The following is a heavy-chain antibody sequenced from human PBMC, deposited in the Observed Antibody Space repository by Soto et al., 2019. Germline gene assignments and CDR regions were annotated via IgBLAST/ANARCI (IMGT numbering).Heavy chain of an antibody. Sequence: GGSLRLSCAASGFTFSSYSMNLVRQAPGKGLEWVSYISSSSSTIYYADSVKGRFTISRDNAKNSLYLQMNSLRAEDTAVYYCARYYYGFHAFDIWGQGTMVTVSS. J-gene: IGHJ3*02. CDR2: ISSSSSTI. V-gene: IGHV3-48*01. CDR1: GFTFSSYS. CDR3: ARYYYGFHAFDI. D-gene: IGHD3-10*01.